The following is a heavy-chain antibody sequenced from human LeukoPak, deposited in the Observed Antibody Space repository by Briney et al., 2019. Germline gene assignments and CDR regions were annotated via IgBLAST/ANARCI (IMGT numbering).Heavy chain of an antibody. J-gene: IGHJ5*02. CDR3: ARVTLYDFWSGYYNWFDP. V-gene: IGHV1-69*13. Sequence: SVKVPCKASGGTFSSYAISWVRQAPGQGLEWMGGIIPIFGTANYAQKFQGRVTITADESTSTAYMELSSLRSEDTAVYYCARVTLYDFWSGYYNWFDPWGQGTLVTVFS. CDR1: GGTFSSYA. D-gene: IGHD3-3*01. CDR2: IIPIFGTA.